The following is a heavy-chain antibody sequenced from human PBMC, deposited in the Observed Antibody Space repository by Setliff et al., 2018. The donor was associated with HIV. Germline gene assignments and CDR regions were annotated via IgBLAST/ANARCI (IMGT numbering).Heavy chain of an antibody. CDR3: ARDKGYYYMDV. J-gene: IGHJ6*03. CDR2: INHGGST. Sequence: SETLSLTCTVSGCSISDTYYTWIRQTPGRGLEWIGEINHGGSTIYNPSLKSRFTISIDTSNNQFSLRLSSVTAADTAVYYCARDKGYYYMDVWGKGITVTVSS. CDR1: GCSISDTY. V-gene: IGHV4-34*01.